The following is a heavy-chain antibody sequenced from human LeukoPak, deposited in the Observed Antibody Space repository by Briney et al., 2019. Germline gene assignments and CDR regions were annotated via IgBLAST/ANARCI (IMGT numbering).Heavy chain of an antibody. CDR2: IIPIFGTA. CDR1: GGTFSSYA. Sequence: SVKVSCEASGGTFSSYAISWVRQAPGQGLEWMGGIIPIFGTANYAQKFQGRVTITADESTSTAYMELSSLRSEDTAVYYCAFFSYGDYAAGFDYWGQGTLVTVSS. J-gene: IGHJ4*02. V-gene: IGHV1-69*13. CDR3: AFFSYGDYAAGFDY. D-gene: IGHD4-17*01.